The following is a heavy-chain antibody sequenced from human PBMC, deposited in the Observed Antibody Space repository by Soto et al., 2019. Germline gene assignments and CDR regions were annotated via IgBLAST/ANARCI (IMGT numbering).Heavy chain of an antibody. CDR1: GFTFSNAW. CDR3: TTDPRSGWFASY. V-gene: IGHV3-15*01. CDR2: IKSKTDGDTT. J-gene: IGHJ4*02. Sequence: EVQLVESGGGLVKAGGSLRLSCAASGFTFSNAWMSWVRQAPGKGLEWVGRIKSKTDGDTTDYAAPAKGRFTISRDDSKNTLYLQMNSLKTEDTAVYYCTTDPRSGWFASYWGQGTLVTVSS. D-gene: IGHD6-19*01.